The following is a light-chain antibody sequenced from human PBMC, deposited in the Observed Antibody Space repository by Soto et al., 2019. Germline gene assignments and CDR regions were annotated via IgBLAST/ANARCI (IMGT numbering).Light chain of an antibody. V-gene: IGLV2-23*02. J-gene: IGLJ1*01. Sequence: QSVLTQPASVSGSPGQSITISCTGTSSDVGSFNLVSWYQQHPGKAPKLMIYEVSKRPSVVSNRFSGSKSANTASLTISGLQAEDEADYYCCSYAGSGTFPYVFGTGTKVTVL. CDR2: EVS. CDR1: SSDVGSFNL. CDR3: CSYAGSGTFPYV.